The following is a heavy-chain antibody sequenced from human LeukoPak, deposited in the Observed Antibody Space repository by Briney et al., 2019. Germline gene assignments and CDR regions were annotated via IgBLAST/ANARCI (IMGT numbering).Heavy chain of an antibody. CDR2: ISAYNGHT. CDR1: GYTFTNYG. D-gene: IGHD5-12*01. CDR3: ARALYSYYYSYLNWFDP. Sequence: ASVKVSCKASGYTFTNYGIGWGRQAPGQGLEWMGWISAYNGHTNYAQKFQGRVTMTADTSTSTAYVELRSLRSDDTAIYYCARALYSYYYSYLNWFDPWGQGILVTVSS. J-gene: IGHJ5*02. V-gene: IGHV1-18*01.